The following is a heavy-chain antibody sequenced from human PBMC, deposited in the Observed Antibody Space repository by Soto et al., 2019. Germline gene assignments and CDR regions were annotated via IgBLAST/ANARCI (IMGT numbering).Heavy chain of an antibody. Sequence: WAAVKVSCKASGCTFSVYNMHWVRQAPGQGLEWMGWIKPNSGGTNFARKFQGRVTMTRDTSIGTAYMELTNLTSDDTAVYFCARDLLWSAQKPIDFWGQGTPVTVSS. CDR1: GCTFSVYN. D-gene: IGHD2-21*01. V-gene: IGHV1-2*02. CDR2: IKPNSGGT. CDR3: ARDLLWSAQKPIDF. J-gene: IGHJ4*02.